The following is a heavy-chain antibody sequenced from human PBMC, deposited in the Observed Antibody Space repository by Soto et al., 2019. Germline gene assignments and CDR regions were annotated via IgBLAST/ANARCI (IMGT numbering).Heavy chain of an antibody. J-gene: IGHJ6*04. CDR2: IYSGGST. V-gene: IGHV3-53*05. D-gene: IGHD6-13*01. CDR1: GFTVSSKY. Sequence: GGSLRLSCAASGFTVSSKYMSWVRQAPGKGLEWVSVIYSGGSTYYADSVKGRFTISRDNSKNTLYLQMNSLRPEDTAVYFCTRDLQQMAYYYYGMAVCGEGTTVLVSS. CDR3: TRDLQQMAYYYYGMAV.